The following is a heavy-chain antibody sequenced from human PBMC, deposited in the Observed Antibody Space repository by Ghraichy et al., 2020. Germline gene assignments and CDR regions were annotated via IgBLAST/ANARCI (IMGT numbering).Heavy chain of an antibody. D-gene: IGHD2/OR15-2a*01. CDR1: GFTFSSYA. V-gene: IGHV3-23*01. Sequence: GGSLRLSCAASGFTFSSYAMSWVRQAPGKGLEWVSAISGSGGTTYYADSVKGHFTISRDNSKNTLYLQMNSLRADDTAVYYCAKPHSNILIGWLGAAFDIWGQGTMVTVSS. CDR2: ISGSGGTT. CDR3: AKPHSNILIGWLGAAFDI. J-gene: IGHJ3*02.